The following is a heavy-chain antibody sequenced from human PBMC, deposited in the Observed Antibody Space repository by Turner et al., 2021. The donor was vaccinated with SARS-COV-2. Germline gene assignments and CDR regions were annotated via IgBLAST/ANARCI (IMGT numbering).Heavy chain of an antibody. V-gene: IGHV3-9*01. CDR2: ISWNSGSI. CDR3: EKDRGGEQLVRLFDY. D-gene: IGHD6-6*01. CDR1: GFTFDDYA. Sequence: EVQLVESGGGLVQPGRSLRLSCAASGFTFDDYAMHWVRQATGKGLEWVSGISWNSGSIGYADSVKGRFTISRDNAKNSLYLQMNSLRAEDTALYYFEKDRGGEQLVRLFDYWGQGTLVTVSS. J-gene: IGHJ4*02.